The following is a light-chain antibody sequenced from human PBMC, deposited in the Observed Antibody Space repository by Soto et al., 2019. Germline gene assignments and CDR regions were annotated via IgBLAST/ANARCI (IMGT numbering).Light chain of an antibody. V-gene: IGLV2-14*02. CDR3: SSYTTTSTLRV. CDR1: SSDVGTYNL. Sequence: QSALTQPASVSGSPGQSITISCTGTSSDVGTYNLVSWYQQHPGKAPKLLISEDNKRPSGVSNRFSGSKSANTASLTISGLQAEDEADYYCSSYTTTSTLRVFGGGTKLTVL. CDR2: EDN. J-gene: IGLJ3*02.